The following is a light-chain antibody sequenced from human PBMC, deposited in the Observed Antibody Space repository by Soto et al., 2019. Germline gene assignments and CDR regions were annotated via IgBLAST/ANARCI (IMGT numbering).Light chain of an antibody. CDR1: QGISSY. V-gene: IGKV1-8*01. CDR2: AAS. J-gene: IGKJ4*01. Sequence: AIRMTQSPSSLSASTGDRVTITCRASQGISSYLAWYQQKPGKAPKLLIYAASTLQSGVPSRFSGSGSGTDFTLTIRCLQSEDFATYFCHQYYSYPLTFGGGTKVEIK. CDR3: HQYYSYPLT.